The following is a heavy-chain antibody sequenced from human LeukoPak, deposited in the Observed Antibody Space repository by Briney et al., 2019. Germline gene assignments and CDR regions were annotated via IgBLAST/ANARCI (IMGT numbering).Heavy chain of an antibody. V-gene: IGHV3-15*01. CDR3: TTSSVHINDY. D-gene: IGHD2-21*01. CDR1: GFSFTNAW. CDR2: IKSKSDGGTI. J-gene: IGHJ4*02. Sequence: GGSLRLYCAASGFSFTNAWMTWVRQAPGKGLEWVGRIKSKSDGGTIDYAAPVKGRFTISRDDSKNTVYLQMNSLKTEDTGVYYCTTSSVHINDYWGQGTLVTVSS.